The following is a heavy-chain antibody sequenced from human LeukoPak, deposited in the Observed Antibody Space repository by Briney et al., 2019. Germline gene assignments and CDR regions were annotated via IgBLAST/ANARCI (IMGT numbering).Heavy chain of an antibody. V-gene: IGHV1-46*01. J-gene: IGHJ4*02. D-gene: IGHD3-22*01. Sequence: ASVKVSCKASGYTFTSYYMHWVRQAPGQGLEWMGIINPSGGSTSYAQKFQGRVTMTRDTSTSTVYMELSRLRSDDTAVYYCARREGLYYYDSSGYYYWGQGTLVTVSS. CDR1: GYTFTSYY. CDR3: ARREGLYYYDSSGYYY. CDR2: INPSGGST.